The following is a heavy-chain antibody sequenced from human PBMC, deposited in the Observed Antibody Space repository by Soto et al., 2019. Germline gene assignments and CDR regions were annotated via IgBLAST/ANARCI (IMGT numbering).Heavy chain of an antibody. Sequence: QVQLVQSGSEVKMPGSSVKVSCKTSGGTFSRHAINWVRQAPGQGLEWMGGIIPLFGTTNYAQKFKGRVTISADESKSTAYMELGSLTSEDAAVYYCARATIYGSSYYFWFDPWGHGTLVTVSS. V-gene: IGHV1-69*01. CDR1: GGTFSRHA. CDR2: IIPLFGTT. D-gene: IGHD2-15*01. J-gene: IGHJ5*02. CDR3: ARATIYGSSYYFWFDP.